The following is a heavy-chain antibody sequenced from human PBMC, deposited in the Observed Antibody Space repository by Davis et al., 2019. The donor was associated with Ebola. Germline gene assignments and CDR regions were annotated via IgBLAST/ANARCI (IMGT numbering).Heavy chain of an antibody. CDR2: ISGSGGST. J-gene: IGHJ4*02. CDR3: AKVGYSYGDVDY. V-gene: IGHV3-23*01. CDR1: GFTVSSNY. D-gene: IGHD5-18*01. Sequence: PGGSLRLSCAASGFTVSSNYMSWVRQAPGKGLEWVSAISGSGGSTYYADSVKGRFTISRDNSKNTLYLQMNSLRAEDTAVYYCAKVGYSYGDVDYWGQGTLVTVSS.